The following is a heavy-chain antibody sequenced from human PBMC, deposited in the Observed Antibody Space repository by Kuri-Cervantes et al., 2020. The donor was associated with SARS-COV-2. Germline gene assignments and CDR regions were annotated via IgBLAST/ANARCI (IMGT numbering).Heavy chain of an antibody. J-gene: IGHJ6*02. CDR2: INHSGSP. CDR3: ARGGMVLGYYYYGMDV. D-gene: IGHD4/OR15-4a*01. CDR1: GGSFSGHY. Sequence: ESLKISCAVHGGSFSGHYWSWIRPPPGKGLEWIGEINHSGSPNYHPTLKSRVTISVDTSKNQFSLKLSSVPAADTAVYYCARGGMVLGYYYYGMDVWGQGTTVTVSS. V-gene: IGHV4-34*01.